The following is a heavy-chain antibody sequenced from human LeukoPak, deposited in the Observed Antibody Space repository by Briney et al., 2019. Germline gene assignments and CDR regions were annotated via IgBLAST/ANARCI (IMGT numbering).Heavy chain of an antibody. V-gene: IGHV1-18*01. CDR1: GYTFTSYG. J-gene: IGHJ6*02. CDR2: ISAYNGNT. Sequence: ASVKVSCKASGYTFTSYGISWVRQAPGQGLEWMGWISAYNGNTNYAQKLQGRVTMTTDTSTSTAYMELRSLRSDDTAVYYCARDVLVGVPAAFEGYYYYGMDVWGQGPRSPSP. CDR3: ARDVLVGVPAAFEGYYYYGMDV. D-gene: IGHD2-2*01.